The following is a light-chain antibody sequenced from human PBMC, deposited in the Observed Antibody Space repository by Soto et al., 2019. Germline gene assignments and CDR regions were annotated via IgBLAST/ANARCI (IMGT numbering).Light chain of an antibody. CDR2: DTS. CDR3: QQREHLPPIT. J-gene: IGKJ5*01. Sequence: IVMTQFPATLSVSPGERASLSCRASQSVSSNLAWYQQKPGQAPRLLIYDTSNRATGIPARFSGSGSGADSTLTISSLEPEDFAVYYCQQREHLPPITFGQGTRLEIK. CDR1: QSVSSN. V-gene: IGKV3-11*01.